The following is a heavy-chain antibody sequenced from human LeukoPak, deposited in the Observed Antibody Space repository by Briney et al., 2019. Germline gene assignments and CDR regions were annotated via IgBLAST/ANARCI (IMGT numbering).Heavy chain of an antibody. CDR2: INPNSGGT. Sequence: ASVKVSCKASGYTFTGYYMHWVRQAPGQGLEWMGWINPNSGGTNCAQKFQGRVTMTRDTSISTAYMELSRLRSDDTAVYYCARDKRGIAAAGRSGWFDPWGQGTLVTVSS. V-gene: IGHV1-2*02. D-gene: IGHD6-13*01. CDR3: ARDKRGIAAAGRSGWFDP. J-gene: IGHJ5*02. CDR1: GYTFTGYY.